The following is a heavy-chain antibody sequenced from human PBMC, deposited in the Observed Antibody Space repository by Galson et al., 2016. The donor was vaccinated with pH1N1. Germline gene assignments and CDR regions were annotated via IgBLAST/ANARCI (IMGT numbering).Heavy chain of an antibody. J-gene: IGHJ3*02. Sequence: APGKGLEWVAAIWYDGSNEYYGDSVKGRLTISRDNSKSTLYLQMNSLRDEDTAVYYCARPFYGGQYWGAAFNIWGQGTMVTVSS. CDR3: ARPFYGGQYWGAAFNI. D-gene: IGHD4-23*01. V-gene: IGHV3-33*01. CDR2: IWYDGSNE.